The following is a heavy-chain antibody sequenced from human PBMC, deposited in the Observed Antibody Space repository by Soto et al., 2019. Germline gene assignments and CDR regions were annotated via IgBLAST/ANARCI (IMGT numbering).Heavy chain of an antibody. V-gene: IGHV4-39*01. D-gene: IGHD1-26*01. Sequence: PSETLSLTCTVSGGSISSSSYYWGWIRQPPGKGLEWIGSIYYSGSTYYNPSLKSRVTISVVTSKNQCSLKLSSVTAADTAVYYCARGPLLYSGSSGTGPIYYYYGMDVWGQGTTVT. CDR3: ARGPLLYSGSSGTGPIYYYYGMDV. J-gene: IGHJ6*02. CDR2: IYYSGST. CDR1: GGSISSSSYY.